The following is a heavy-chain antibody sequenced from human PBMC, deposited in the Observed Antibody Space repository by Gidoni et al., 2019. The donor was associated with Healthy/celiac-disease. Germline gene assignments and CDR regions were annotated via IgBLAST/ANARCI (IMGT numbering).Heavy chain of an antibody. CDR2: INPSGGST. D-gene: IGHD3-9*01. Sequence: QVQLVQSGAEVTKPGASVKVSCKASGYTFTSYYLHWVRQAPGQGLEWMGIINPSGGSTSYAQKFQGRVTMTRETSTSTVYMELSSLRSEDTAVYYCARAKRANYDILTGLNDFDYWGQGTLVTVSS. V-gene: IGHV1-46*01. CDR1: GYTFTSYY. J-gene: IGHJ4*02. CDR3: ARAKRANYDILTGLNDFDY.